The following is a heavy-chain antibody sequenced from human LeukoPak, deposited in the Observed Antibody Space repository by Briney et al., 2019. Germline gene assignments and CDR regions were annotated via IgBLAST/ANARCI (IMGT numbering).Heavy chain of an antibody. D-gene: IGHD3-22*01. Sequence: SETLSLTCSVSGDSVSRSDSYWDWIRQPPGKGLEWIGTIYYSGRTYYSPSLKSRVTMSVDTSNNQFSLNLRSVTAADTAVYYCARRRYYDGSGYLEWSQGTLLSVSS. CDR3: ARRRYYDGSGYLE. V-gene: IGHV4-39*01. J-gene: IGHJ1*01. CDR2: IYYSGRT. CDR1: GDSVSRSDSY.